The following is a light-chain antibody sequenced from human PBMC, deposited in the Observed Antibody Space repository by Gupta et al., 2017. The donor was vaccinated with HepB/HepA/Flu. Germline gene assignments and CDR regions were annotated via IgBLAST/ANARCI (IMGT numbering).Light chain of an antibody. CDR3: RQEYNSPWT. CDR1: QGIRND. J-gene: IGKJ1*01. V-gene: IGKV1-6*01. CDR2: DAS. Sequence: AIRITHSPSSLSASVGDRVTITCRASQGIRNDLGWYQQKPGKVPQRLIYDASHLESVVPSRFSGSGSGTDFTLTIISRQPEDFATYYCRQEYNSPWTFGQGTKVEIK.